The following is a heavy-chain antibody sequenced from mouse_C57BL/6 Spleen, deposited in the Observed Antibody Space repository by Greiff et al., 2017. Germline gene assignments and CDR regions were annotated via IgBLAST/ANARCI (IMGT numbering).Heavy chain of an antibody. CDR3: ARHYYYGSSRYFDV. J-gene: IGHJ1*03. V-gene: IGHV1-69*01. CDR2: IDPSDSYT. Sequence: VQLQQPGAELVMPGASVKLSCKASGYTFTSYWMHWVKQRPGQGLEWIGEIDPSDSYTNYNQKFKGKSTLTVDKSSSTAYMQLSSLTSEDSAVYYCARHYYYGSSRYFDVWGTGTTVTVSS. CDR1: GYTFTSYW. D-gene: IGHD1-1*01.